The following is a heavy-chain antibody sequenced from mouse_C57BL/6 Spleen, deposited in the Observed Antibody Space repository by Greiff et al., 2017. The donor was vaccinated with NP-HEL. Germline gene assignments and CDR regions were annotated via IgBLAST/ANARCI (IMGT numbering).Heavy chain of an antibody. V-gene: IGHV1-26*01. CDR2: INPNNGGT. D-gene: IGHD2-4*01. Sequence: EVQLQQSGPELVKPGASVKISCKASGYTFTDYYMNWVKQNHGKSLEWIGDINPNNGGTSYNQKFKGKATLTVDTSSSTAYMERRSLTSEDSAVYYCARGHYEYDGPWFSYWGQGTLVTVSA. CDR1: GYTFTDYY. J-gene: IGHJ3*01. CDR3: ARGHYEYDGPWFSY.